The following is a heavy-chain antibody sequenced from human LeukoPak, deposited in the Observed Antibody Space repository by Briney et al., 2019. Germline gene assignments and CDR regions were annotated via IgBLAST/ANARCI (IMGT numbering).Heavy chain of an antibody. D-gene: IGHD3-3*01. CDR1: GFIFSTYG. CDR2: IVYDGSHK. V-gene: IGHV3-30*03. CDR3: ARDSGSAYYGVDF. J-gene: IGHJ4*02. Sequence: GRSLRLSCAASGFIFSTYGLHWVRQAPGKGLEWVAVIVYDGSHKYYADSVEGRFTISRDNTKNTLYLQMNSLRAEDTAVYYCARDSGSAYYGVDFWGQGTLVTVSS.